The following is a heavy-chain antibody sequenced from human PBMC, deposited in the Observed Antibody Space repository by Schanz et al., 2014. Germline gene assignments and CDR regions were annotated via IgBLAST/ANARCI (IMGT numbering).Heavy chain of an antibody. V-gene: IGHV1-2*04. CDR3: ARLSVAGRPHVNYWYFDL. CDR1: GYTTFTDYY. D-gene: IGHD6-19*01. CDR2: INPNRGDT. Sequence: QVQLVQSGAEVKKPGASVKVSCKASGYTTFTDYYIHWVRQAPGQGREWMGWINPNRGDTNYAQKFQGWVTMTRDTSISTAYMEVSRLKSDDTAVYYCARLSVAGRPHVNYWYFDLWGRGTLVTVSS. J-gene: IGHJ2*01.